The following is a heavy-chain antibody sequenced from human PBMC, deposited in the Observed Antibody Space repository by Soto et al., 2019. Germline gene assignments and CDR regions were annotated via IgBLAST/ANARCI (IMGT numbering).Heavy chain of an antibody. CDR3: AGGGLPYFDH. CDR2: IAVGGAA. V-gene: IGHV3-48*03. J-gene: IGHJ4*02. Sequence: EVQVVESGGGLVQPGGSLRLSCVASGFPFSNFEMNWIRQAPGKGLEWISYIAVGGAAYYADSVKGRFTISRDDAKNSLFLQMNSVGVGDTAVYYCAGGGLPYFDHWGRGTLVTVSS. D-gene: IGHD3-16*01. CDR1: GFPFSNFE.